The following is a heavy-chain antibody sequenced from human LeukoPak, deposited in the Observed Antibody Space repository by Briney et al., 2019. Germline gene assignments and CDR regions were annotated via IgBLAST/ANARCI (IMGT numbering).Heavy chain of an antibody. CDR1: GYTFTGDN. CDR2: INPKSGGT. CDR3: ARNLWFGESSDAFDM. V-gene: IGHV1-2*02. J-gene: IGHJ3*02. Sequence: ASVRVSCTASGYTFTGDNMHWVRQAPGQGLEWMGWINPKSGGTNYAQKFQGRVTMTRDTSISTAYMEMSRLRSDDTAVYYCARNLWFGESSDAFDMWGQGTMVTVSS. D-gene: IGHD3-10*01.